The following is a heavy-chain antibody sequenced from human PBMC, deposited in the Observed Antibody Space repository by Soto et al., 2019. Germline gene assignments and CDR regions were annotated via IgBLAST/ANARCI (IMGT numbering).Heavy chain of an antibody. V-gene: IGHV1-69*01. CDR3: AGSPEWSYALSQLVITTVAFY. D-gene: IGHD3-22*01. CDR1: GGTFSSYA. Sequence: QVQLVQSGAEVKKPGSSVKVSCKASGGTFSSYAFSWVRQAPGQGLEWMGGIIPVFGATNYAQTVQGRVTITADASTSTAYMEVSSLRSEDTAVYYCAGSPEWSYALSQLVITTVAFYWGQGTRVTVSP. CDR2: IIPVFGAT. J-gene: IGHJ4*02.